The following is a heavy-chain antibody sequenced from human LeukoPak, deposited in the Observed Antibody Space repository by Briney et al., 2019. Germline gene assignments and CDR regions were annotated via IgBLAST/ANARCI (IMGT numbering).Heavy chain of an antibody. V-gene: IGHV5-10-1*01. J-gene: IGHJ3*02. D-gene: IGHD3-10*01. CDR2: IDPSDSYT. CDR3: AKPGRGYYYGSGSYPVAFDI. CDR1: GYSFTSYW. Sequence: KGGESLKISCKGSGYSFTSYWISWVRQMPGKGLEWMGRIDPSDSYTNYSPSFHGHVTISADNSISTAYLQWSSLKASDTAMYYCAKPGRGYYYGSGSYPVAFDIWGQGTMDTVSS.